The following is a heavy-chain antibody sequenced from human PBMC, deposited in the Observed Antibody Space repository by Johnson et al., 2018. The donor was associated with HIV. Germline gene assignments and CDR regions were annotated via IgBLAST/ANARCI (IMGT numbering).Heavy chain of an antibody. J-gene: IGHJ3*02. CDR3: ARGGHCGGDCAGAKQALDI. V-gene: IGHV3-66*01. D-gene: IGHD2-21*01. Sequence: VQLVESGGGLVQPGRSLRLSCTASGFTFGDYAMSWVRQAPGKGLEWVSVIHSGASTYYADYVEGRFTISRYNSKNTVLLQMNSLRVDDTAVYYCARGGHCGGDCAGAKQALDIWGQGTRVTVSS. CDR1: GFTFGDYA. CDR2: IHSGAST.